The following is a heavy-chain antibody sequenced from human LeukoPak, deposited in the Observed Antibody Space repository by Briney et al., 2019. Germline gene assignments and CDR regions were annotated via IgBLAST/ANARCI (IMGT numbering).Heavy chain of an antibody. CDR2: ISSSSYI. Sequence: GGSLRLSCAASGFTFSSYSMNWVRQAPGKGLEWVSSISSSSYIYYADSVKGRFTISRDNAKNSLYLQMNSLRAGDTAVYYCARAHYYDSSGYYSPIDYWGQGTLVTVSS. D-gene: IGHD3-22*01. V-gene: IGHV3-21*01. CDR1: GFTFSSYS. J-gene: IGHJ4*02. CDR3: ARAHYYDSSGYYSPIDY.